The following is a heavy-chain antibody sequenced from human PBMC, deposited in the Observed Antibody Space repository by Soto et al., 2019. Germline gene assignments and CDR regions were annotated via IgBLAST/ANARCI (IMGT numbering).Heavy chain of an antibody. D-gene: IGHD2-15*01. CDR3: ARHTPAISISDH. CDR2: IYYSGST. Sequence: QLQLQESGPGLVKPSETLSLTCTVSGGSISSSSXYWGWIRQPPGKGLEWIGSIYYSGSTYDNPSLKSRVTISVDTSKNQFSLKPSSVTAADTAVYYCARHTPAISISDHWGQGTLVTVSS. J-gene: IGHJ4*02. V-gene: IGHV4-39*01. CDR1: GGSISSSSXY.